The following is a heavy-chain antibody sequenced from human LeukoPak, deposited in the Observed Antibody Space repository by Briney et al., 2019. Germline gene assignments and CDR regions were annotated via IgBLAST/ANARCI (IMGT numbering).Heavy chain of an antibody. CDR1: GFTFSSYG. CDR2: MSYDGNNE. D-gene: IGHD1-26*01. Sequence: PGGSLRLSCAASGFTFSSYGMHWVRQAPGKGLDWVAVMSYDGNNEYYADSVKGRFTISRDNSKNTLYLQMNSLRDEDTAVYYCARGAGALDYWGQGILVSVSS. V-gene: IGHV3-30*03. CDR3: ARGAGALDY. J-gene: IGHJ4*02.